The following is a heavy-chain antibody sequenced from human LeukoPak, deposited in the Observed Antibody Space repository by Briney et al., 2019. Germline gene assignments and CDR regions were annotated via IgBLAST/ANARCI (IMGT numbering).Heavy chain of an antibody. Sequence: GGSLRLSCAASGFTLSSYAMHWVRQAPGKGLEWVAVISYDGSNKYYADSVKGRFTISRDNSENTLYLQMNSLRAEDTAVYYCARVSPRYSGSYSFDYWGQGTLVTVSS. V-gene: IGHV3-30*04. CDR1: GFTLSSYA. J-gene: IGHJ4*02. CDR2: ISYDGSNK. D-gene: IGHD1-26*01. CDR3: ARVSPRYSGSYSFDY.